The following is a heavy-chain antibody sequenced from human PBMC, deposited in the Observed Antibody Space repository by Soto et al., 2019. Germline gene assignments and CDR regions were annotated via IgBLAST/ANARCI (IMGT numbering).Heavy chain of an antibody. CDR2: FNSDGSST. CDR1: GFTFSRYW. Sequence: EVQLVESGGGLVQPGGSLRLSCAASGFTFSRYWIHWVRQAPGKGLVWVSRFNSDGSSTTYADSVKGRFTISRDNAKNTLYLQMNSLRAEDTAVYYCAREEIFGVVIDAFDIWGQGTMVTVSS. CDR3: AREEIFGVVIDAFDI. V-gene: IGHV3-74*01. D-gene: IGHD3-3*01. J-gene: IGHJ3*02.